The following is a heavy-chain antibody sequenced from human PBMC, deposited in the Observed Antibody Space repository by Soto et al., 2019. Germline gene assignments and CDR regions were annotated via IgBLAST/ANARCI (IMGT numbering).Heavy chain of an antibody. J-gene: IGHJ4*02. V-gene: IGHV3-33*01. CDR1: GFTFSSYG. CDR3: ARENHVVVPAALFDY. D-gene: IGHD2-2*01. CDR2: IWYDGRNK. Sequence: QVQLVESGGGVVQPGRSLRLSCAASGFTFSSYGMHWVRQAPGKGLEWVAVIWYDGRNKYYVDSVKGRFTISGDNSKNTLYLQMHSLRGEDTAVYYGARENHVVVPAALFDYWGQGTLVTVSS.